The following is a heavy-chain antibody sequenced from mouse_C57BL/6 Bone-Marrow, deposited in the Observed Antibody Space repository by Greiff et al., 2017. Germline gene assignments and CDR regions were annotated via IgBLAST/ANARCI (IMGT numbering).Heavy chain of an antibody. CDR1: GYTFTSYW. CDR2: IYPTSGRT. V-gene: IGHV1-55*01. J-gene: IGHJ2*01. CDR3: ARSGPLGRSFDY. Sequence: QVQLQQPGAELVKPGASVTMSCKASGYTFTSYWITWVKQRPGQGLEWIGDIYPTSGRTNYNEKFKSKAILTVDTSSNTAYMQLSSLPSEDSAVFYGARSGPLGRSFDYWGQGTTLTVSS. D-gene: IGHD4-1*01.